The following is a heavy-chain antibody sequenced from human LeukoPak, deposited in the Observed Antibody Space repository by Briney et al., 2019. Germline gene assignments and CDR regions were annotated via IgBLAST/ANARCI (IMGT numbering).Heavy chain of an antibody. CDR3: ARDLLLWFGELSGAFDY. J-gene: IGHJ4*02. V-gene: IGHV3-48*01. D-gene: IGHD3-10*01. CDR1: GFTFSTYA. Sequence: GGSLRLSCAASGFTFSTYAMSWVRQAPGKGLEWVSYISSSSSTIYYADSVKGRFTISRDNAKNSLYLQMNSLRAEDTAVYYCARDLLLWFGELSGAFDYWGQGTLVTVSS. CDR2: ISSSSSTI.